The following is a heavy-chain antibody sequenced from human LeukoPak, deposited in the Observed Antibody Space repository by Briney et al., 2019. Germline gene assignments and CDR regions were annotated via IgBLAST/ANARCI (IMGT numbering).Heavy chain of an antibody. J-gene: IGHJ4*02. CDR3: AKGPSHYYDSSGRDYFDY. CDR1: GFTFSSYG. CDR2: ISGSGGST. Sequence: GGSLRLSCAASGFTFSSYGMHWVRQAPGKGLEWVSAISGSGGSTYYADSVKGRFTISRDNSKNTLYLQMNSLRAEDTAVYYCAKGPSHYYDSSGRDYFDYWGQGTLVTVSS. V-gene: IGHV3-23*01. D-gene: IGHD3-22*01.